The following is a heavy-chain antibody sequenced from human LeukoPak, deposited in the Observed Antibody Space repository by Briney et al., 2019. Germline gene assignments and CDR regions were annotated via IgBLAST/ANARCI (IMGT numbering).Heavy chain of an antibody. CDR1: GYTFTSYY. CDR2: INPSGGST. CDR3: ARVLANTGYSSSFYY. D-gene: IGHD6-13*01. Sequence: ASVKVSCKASGYTFTSYYMHWVRQAPGQGLEWMGIINPSGGSTSYAQKFQGRVTMTRDTSTSTVYMELSSLRSEDTAAYYCARVLANTGYSSSFYYWGQGTLVTVSS. J-gene: IGHJ4*02. V-gene: IGHV1-46*01.